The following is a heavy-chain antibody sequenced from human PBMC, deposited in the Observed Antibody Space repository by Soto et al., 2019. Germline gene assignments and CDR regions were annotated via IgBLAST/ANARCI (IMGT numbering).Heavy chain of an antibody. D-gene: IGHD2-2*01. CDR2: ISSSSSYI. CDR3: ARTGGDIVVVPAAIGDDTHYYMDV. J-gene: IGHJ6*03. V-gene: IGHV3-21*01. CDR1: GFTFSSYS. Sequence: EVQLVESGGGLVKPGGSLRLSCAASGFTFSSYSMHWVRQAPGKGLEWVSSISSSSSYIYYADSVKGRFTISRDNAKNSLYLQMNSLRAEDTAVDYCARTGGDIVVVPAAIGDDTHYYMDVWGKGTTVTVSS.